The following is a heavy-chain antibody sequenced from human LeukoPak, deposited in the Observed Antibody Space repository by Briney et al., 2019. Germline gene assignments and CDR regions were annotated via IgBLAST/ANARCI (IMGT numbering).Heavy chain of an antibody. Sequence: GASVKVSCKASGFTFTSSAMQWVRQARGQRLEWIGWIVVGSGNTNYAQKFQERVAITRDMSTSTAYMELSSLRSEDTAVYYCAAGLMVVIGKYGMDVWGQGTTVTVSS. V-gene: IGHV1-58*02. CDR3: AAGLMVVIGKYGMDV. J-gene: IGHJ6*02. D-gene: IGHD2-8*01. CDR1: GFTFTSSA. CDR2: IVVGSGNT.